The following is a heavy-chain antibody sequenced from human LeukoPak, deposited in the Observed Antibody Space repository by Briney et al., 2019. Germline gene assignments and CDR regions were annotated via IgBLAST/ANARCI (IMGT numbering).Heavy chain of an antibody. CDR2: IYYSGTT. J-gene: IGHJ4*02. Sequence: PSETLSLTCTVSGGSISSSSYYRGWIRQPPGKGLEWIGSIYYSGTTYYNPSLKSRVTISVDTSKNQFSLKLNSVTAADTAVYYCARALIVVVPAAIPDWGQGALVTVSS. V-gene: IGHV4-39*01. CDR1: GGSISSSSYY. CDR3: ARALIVVVPAAIPD. D-gene: IGHD2-2*01.